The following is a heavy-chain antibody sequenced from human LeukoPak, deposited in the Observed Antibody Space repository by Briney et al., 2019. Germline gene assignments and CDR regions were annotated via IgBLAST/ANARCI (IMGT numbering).Heavy chain of an antibody. CDR1: GFTFSSYG. J-gene: IGHJ4*02. CDR2: ISYDGSNK. D-gene: IGHD3-22*01. CDR3: AKVGRGYYDSSGYYSPIDY. Sequence: GGSLRLSCAASGFTFSSYGMHWVRQVPGKGLEWVAVISYDGSNKYYADSVKGRFTISRDNSKNTLYLQMNSLRAEDTAVYYCAKVGRGYYDSSGYYSPIDYWGQGTLVTVSS. V-gene: IGHV3-30*18.